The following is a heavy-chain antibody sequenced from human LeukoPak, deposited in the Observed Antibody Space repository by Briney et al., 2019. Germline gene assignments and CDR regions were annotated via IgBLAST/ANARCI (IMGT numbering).Heavy chain of an antibody. CDR3: ARDADSNYGRWFDP. CDR2: IKQDGDEK. V-gene: IGHV3-7*01. CDR1: GFTFSNYW. D-gene: IGHD4-11*01. J-gene: IGHJ5*02. Sequence: PVASLRLSCAASGFTFSNYWMSWVRQGPGKGLEWVANIKQDGDEKSYVASVKGRFTISRDNAKNSLYLQMKSLRAEDTAVYYCARDADSNYGRWFDPWGQGTLVTVSS.